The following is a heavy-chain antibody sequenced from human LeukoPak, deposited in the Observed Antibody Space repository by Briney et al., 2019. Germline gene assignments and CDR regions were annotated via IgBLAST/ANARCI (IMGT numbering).Heavy chain of an antibody. CDR2: ISSNGGST. V-gene: IGHV3-64*02. CDR3: ARGGYSGSIDY. CDR1: GFTFSSYA. Sequence: GGSLRLSCAASGFTFSSYAMHWVRQAPGKGLEYVSAISSNGGSTYYADSVKGRFTISRDNSKNTLYLQMGSLRAEDMAVYYCARGGYSGSIDYWGQGTLVTVSS. D-gene: IGHD1-26*01. J-gene: IGHJ4*02.